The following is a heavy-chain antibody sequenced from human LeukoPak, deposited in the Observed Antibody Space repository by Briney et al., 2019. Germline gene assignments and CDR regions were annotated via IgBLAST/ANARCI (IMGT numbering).Heavy chain of an antibody. V-gene: IGHV3-23*01. CDR3: AKGSSDWSGPTGVFDY. J-gene: IGHJ4*02. Sequence: PGGSLRLSCAASGFTFSSYAMSWVRQAPGKGPEWVSAISGNGGSTYHADSVKGQFTISRDNSKNTLYLQMNSLRVEDTAVYYCAKGSSDWSGPTGVFDYWGQGTLVTGSS. CDR1: GFTFSSYA. CDR2: ISGNGGST. D-gene: IGHD6-13*01.